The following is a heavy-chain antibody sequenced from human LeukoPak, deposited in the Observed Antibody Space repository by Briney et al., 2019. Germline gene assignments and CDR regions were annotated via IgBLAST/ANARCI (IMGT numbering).Heavy chain of an antibody. D-gene: IGHD3-10*01. V-gene: IGHV3-33*01. CDR1: GFTFSSYG. J-gene: IGHJ4*02. CDR3: ARPPRGRGTPPKIDY. Sequence: GGSLRLSCAASGFTFSSYGMHWVRQAPGKGLEWVAVIWYDGSNKYYADSVKGRFTISRDNSKNTLYLQMNSLRAEDTAVYYCARPPRGRGTPPKIDYWGQGTLVTVSS. CDR2: IWYDGSNK.